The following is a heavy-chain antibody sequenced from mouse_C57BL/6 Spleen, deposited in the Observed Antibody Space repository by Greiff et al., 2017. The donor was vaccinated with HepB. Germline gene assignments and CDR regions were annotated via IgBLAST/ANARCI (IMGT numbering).Heavy chain of an antibody. CDR3: ASGYYGSSYGY. D-gene: IGHD1-1*01. CDR1: GYTFTSYG. CDR2: IYPRSGNT. J-gene: IGHJ2*01. V-gene: IGHV1-81*01. Sequence: VQLKESGAELARPGASVKLSCKASGYTFTSYGISWVKQRTGQGLEWIGEIYPRSGNTYYNEKFKGKATLTADKSSSTAYMELRSLTSEDSAVYFCASGYYGSSYGYWGQGTTLTVSS.